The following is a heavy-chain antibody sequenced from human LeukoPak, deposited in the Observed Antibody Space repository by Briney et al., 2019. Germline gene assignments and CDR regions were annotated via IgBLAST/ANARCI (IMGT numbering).Heavy chain of an antibody. J-gene: IGHJ4*02. Sequence: GGSLRLSCAVSGFTFSTYAMSWVRQAPGKGLEWVSAISGSGGSTYYADSVKGRFTISRDNSKNTLYLQMNSLRAGDTAVYYCAKEGGIRYFDWLPQYYFDYWGQGTLVTVSS. V-gene: IGHV3-23*01. CDR2: ISGSGGST. D-gene: IGHD3-9*01. CDR3: AKEGGIRYFDWLPQYYFDY. CDR1: GFTFSTYA.